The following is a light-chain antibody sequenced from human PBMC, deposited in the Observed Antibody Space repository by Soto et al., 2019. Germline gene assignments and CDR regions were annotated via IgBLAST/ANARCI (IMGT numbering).Light chain of an antibody. V-gene: IGKV3-15*01. CDR1: QIVSSN. J-gene: IGKJ1*01. CDR3: QQYNNWPPWT. CDR2: GAS. Sequence: EIVMTQSPATLSVSQGERATLSCRASQIVSSNLAWYQQKPGQAPRLLIYGASTRATGIPARLSGRGSGTEFTLTISSLQSEDFAVYYCQQYNNWPPWTFGQGIKVDIK.